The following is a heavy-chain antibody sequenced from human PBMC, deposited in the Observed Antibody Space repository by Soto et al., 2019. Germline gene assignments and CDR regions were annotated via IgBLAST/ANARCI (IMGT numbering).Heavy chain of an antibody. CDR2: IRSEGNSYAT. V-gene: IGHV3-73*01. J-gene: IGHJ4*02. D-gene: IGHD4-17*01. CDR1: LLTFSDSA. CDR3: TGYNYGDYEVRVSFDY. Sequence: ESGGGLVPPGGSLQLSCVASLLTFSDSAIHWVRQAPGKGLEWVGRIRSEGNSYATSYAASVKGRFTISRDDSKNTAYLQMKSLRTEDTAIYYCTGYNYGDYEVRVSFDYWGQGTLVTVSS.